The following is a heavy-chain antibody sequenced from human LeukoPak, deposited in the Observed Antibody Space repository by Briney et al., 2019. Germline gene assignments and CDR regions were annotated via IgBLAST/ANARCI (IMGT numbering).Heavy chain of an antibody. J-gene: IGHJ5*02. V-gene: IGHV4-31*03. D-gene: IGHD3-10*01. CDR1: GGSISSGGYY. Sequence: SQTLSLTCTVSGGSISSGGYYWSWIRQHPGKGLEWIGYIYYSGSTYYNPSLKSRVTISVDTSKNQFSLKLSSVTAADTAVYYCARGGNYYGSGRTNNWFDPWGQGTLVTVSS. CDR2: IYYSGST. CDR3: ARGGNYYGSGRTNNWFDP.